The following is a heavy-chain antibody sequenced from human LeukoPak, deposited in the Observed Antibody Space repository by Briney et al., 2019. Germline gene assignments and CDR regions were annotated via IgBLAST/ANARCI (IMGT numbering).Heavy chain of an antibody. CDR2: ISSSISTI. CDR3: ASYYYDSSGYYYYYYYMDV. Sequence: GGSLRLSCAASGFTFSSYSMNWVRQAPGKGLEWVSYISSSISTIYYADSVKGRFTISRDNAKNSLYLQMNSLRAEDTAVYYCASYYYDSSGYYYYYYYMDVWGKGTTVTVSS. J-gene: IGHJ6*03. D-gene: IGHD3-22*01. V-gene: IGHV3-48*01. CDR1: GFTFSSYS.